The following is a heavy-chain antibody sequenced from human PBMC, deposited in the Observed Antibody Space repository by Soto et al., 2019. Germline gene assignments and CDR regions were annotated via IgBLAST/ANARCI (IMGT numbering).Heavy chain of an antibody. CDR3: VSWLTTHFDY. Sequence: PGGSLGLSCAASGFTFRNHAMTWVRQAPGTGLEWVSTLNLDGSNTHYADSVKGRFTISRDNSRNTLYLQMNSLRAADTALYYCVSWLTTHFDYCGQGPPVTVSS. V-gene: IGHV3-23*01. D-gene: IGHD1-26*01. CDR1: GFTFRNHA. J-gene: IGHJ4*02. CDR2: LNLDGSNT.